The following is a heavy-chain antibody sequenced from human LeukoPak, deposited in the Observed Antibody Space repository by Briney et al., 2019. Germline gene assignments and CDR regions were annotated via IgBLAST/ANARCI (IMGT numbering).Heavy chain of an antibody. Sequence: GGSLRLSCAASGFTASDNYMSWVRQAPGKGLEWVSIIYSGGSTYYADSVKGRFIISRDISKNTFYLQMNSLRVEDTAVFYCARALPAASHTSFDYWGQGTLVTVSS. CDR3: ARALPAASHTSFDY. J-gene: IGHJ4*02. CDR1: GFTASDNY. D-gene: IGHD2-2*01. CDR2: IYSGGST. V-gene: IGHV3-66*01.